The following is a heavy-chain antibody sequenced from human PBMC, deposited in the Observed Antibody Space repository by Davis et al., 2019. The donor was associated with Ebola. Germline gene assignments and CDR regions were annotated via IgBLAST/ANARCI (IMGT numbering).Heavy chain of an antibody. V-gene: IGHV1-2*06. Sequence: AASVKVSCKASGYTFTSYYMHWVRQAPGPGLEWMGRINSNSGVTNYAQKFQGRVTMTRDTSISTAYMELNRLRSDDTAVYYCARVRAISVVEKGFDFWGQGTLLTVSS. J-gene: IGHJ4*02. CDR3: ARVRAISVVEKGFDF. D-gene: IGHD6-19*01. CDR2: INSNSGVT. CDR1: GYTFTSYY.